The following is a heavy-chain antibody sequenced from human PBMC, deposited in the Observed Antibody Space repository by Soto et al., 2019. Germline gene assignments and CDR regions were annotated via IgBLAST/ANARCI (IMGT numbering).Heavy chain of an antibody. J-gene: IGHJ6*02. CDR1: GFTFSSYA. V-gene: IGHV3-23*01. Sequence: GGSLRLSCAASGFTFSSYAMSWVRQAPGKGLEWVSAISGSGGSTYYADSVKGRFTISRDNSKNTLYLQMSSLRSEDTAVYYCAAVAGTRYYNGMDVWGQGTTVTVSS. D-gene: IGHD6-13*01. CDR3: AAVAGTRYYNGMDV. CDR2: ISGSGGST.